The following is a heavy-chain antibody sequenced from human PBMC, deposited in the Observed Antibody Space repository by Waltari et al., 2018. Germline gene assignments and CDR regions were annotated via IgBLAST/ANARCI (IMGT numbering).Heavy chain of an antibody. CDR1: GGSISSHY. CDR2: IYYSGST. D-gene: IGHD1-26*01. J-gene: IGHJ1*01. Sequence: QVQLQESGPGLVKPSETLSLTCTVSGGSISSHYWSWIRQPPGKGLEWIGYIYYSGSTNYNPSLKSRVTISVDTSKNQFSLKLSSVTAADTAVYYCARLWELLGYFQHWGQGTLVTVSS. CDR3: ARLWELLGYFQH. V-gene: IGHV4-59*08.